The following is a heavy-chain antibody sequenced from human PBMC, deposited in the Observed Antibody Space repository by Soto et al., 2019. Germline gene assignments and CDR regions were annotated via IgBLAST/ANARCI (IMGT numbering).Heavy chain of an antibody. CDR2: ISWKSGSI. D-gene: IGHD3-22*01. CDR1: GFSFGDYA. CDR3: ARGQYYYDSSGYPGY. J-gene: IGHJ4*02. Sequence: GGSLRLSCAASGFSFGDYAMHWFRQAPGKGLEWVSGISWKSGSIGYADSVKGRFTISRDNAKNSLYLQMNSLRAEDTAVYYCARGQYYYDSSGYPGYWGQGTLVTVSS. V-gene: IGHV3-9*01.